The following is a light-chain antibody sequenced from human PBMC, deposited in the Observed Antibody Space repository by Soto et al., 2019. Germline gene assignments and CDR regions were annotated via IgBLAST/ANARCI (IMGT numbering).Light chain of an antibody. J-gene: IGKJ1*01. V-gene: IGKV1-39*01. CDR2: AAS. Sequence: DIQMTQSPSSLSASVGDRVTITCRASQSISNYLSWYQQKPGKVPNLLIYAASSLQSGVPSRFSGSGSGTDFTLSISSLQPEDFATYYCQQSYSTPTFVQGTKVEIK. CDR3: QQSYSTPT. CDR1: QSISNY.